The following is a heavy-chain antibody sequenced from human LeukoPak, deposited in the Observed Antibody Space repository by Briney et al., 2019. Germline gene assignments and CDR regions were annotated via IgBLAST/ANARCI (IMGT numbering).Heavy chain of an antibody. D-gene: IGHD3-3*01. CDR2: INPNSGGT. CDR3: ARAPLTIFGVVPDAFDI. Sequence: ASVKVSCKASGHIFSGYYMHWVRQAPGQGREWRGWINPNSGGTNYAQKFQGRVTMTRDTSISTAYMELSRLRSDDTAVYYCARAPLTIFGVVPDAFDIWGQGTMVTVSS. CDR1: GHIFSGYY. V-gene: IGHV1-2*02. J-gene: IGHJ3*02.